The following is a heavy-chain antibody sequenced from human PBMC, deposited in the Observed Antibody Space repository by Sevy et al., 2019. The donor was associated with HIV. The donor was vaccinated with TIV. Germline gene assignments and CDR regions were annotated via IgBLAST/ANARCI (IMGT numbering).Heavy chain of an antibody. CDR3: AKRDRHYYGSGSYYYGMDV. CDR1: GGSISSGDYY. J-gene: IGHJ6*02. V-gene: IGHV4-30-4*01. Sequence: SETLSLTCTVSGGSISSGDYYWSWTRQPPGKGLEWIGYIYYSGSTYYNPSLKSRVTISVDTSKNQFSLKLSSVTAADTAVYYCAKRDRHYYGSGSYYYGMDVWGQGTTVTVSS. D-gene: IGHD3-10*01. CDR2: IYYSGST.